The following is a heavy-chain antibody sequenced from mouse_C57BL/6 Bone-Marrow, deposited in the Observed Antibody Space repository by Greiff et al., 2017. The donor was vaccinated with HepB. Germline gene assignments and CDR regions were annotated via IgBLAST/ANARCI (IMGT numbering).Heavy chain of an antibody. CDR1: GFTFSDYY. V-gene: IGHV5-12*01. J-gene: IGHJ4*01. CDR3: ARRAYYGARAMDY. Sequence: EVMLVESGGGLVQPGGSLKLSCAASGFTFSDYYMYWVRQTPEKRLEWVAYISNGGGSTYYPDTVKGRFTISRDNAKNTLYLQMSRLKSEETAMYYCARRAYYGARAMDYWGQGTSVTVSS. CDR2: ISNGGGST. D-gene: IGHD2-10*01.